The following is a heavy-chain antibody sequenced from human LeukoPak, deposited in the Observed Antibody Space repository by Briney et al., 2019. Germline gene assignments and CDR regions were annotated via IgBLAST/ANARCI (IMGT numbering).Heavy chain of an antibody. D-gene: IGHD4-17*01. Sequence: SETLSLTCAVYGGSFSGYYWSWIRQPPGKGLEWIGNVYYSGSTYYNPSLKSRVSISVDTSKNQYSLKLSSVTAADTAVYYCARHDYGAKWFDPWGQGTLVTVSS. CDR2: VYYSGST. J-gene: IGHJ5*02. CDR1: GGSFSGYY. CDR3: ARHDYGAKWFDP. V-gene: IGHV4-34*01.